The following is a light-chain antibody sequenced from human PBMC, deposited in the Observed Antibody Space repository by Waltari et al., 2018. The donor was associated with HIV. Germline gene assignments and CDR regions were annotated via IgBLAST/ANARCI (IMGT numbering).Light chain of an antibody. CDR3: QQYNNWPPIT. J-gene: IGKJ5*01. CDR2: GAS. Sequence: EIVMTQSPATLSVSPGERATLSCRASQSVSSNLAWYQQKPGQAPMLLIYGASTMATGIPARFSGSGSGTDFTLTISSLQSEDFAVYYCQQYNNWPPITFGQGTRLEIK. CDR1: QSVSSN. V-gene: IGKV3-15*01.